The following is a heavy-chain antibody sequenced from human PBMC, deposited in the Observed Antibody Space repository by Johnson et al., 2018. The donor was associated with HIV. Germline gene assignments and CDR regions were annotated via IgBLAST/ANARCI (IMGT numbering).Heavy chain of an antibody. CDR1: GFTFSRYD. CDR2: IGTAGDT. CDR3: ARETGTHAFDI. Sequence: QLVESGGGLVQPGGSLRLSCAASGFTFSRYDMHWVRQATGKGLEWVSGIGTAGDTYYPGSVKGRFTISRENAKNSLYLQMNNLRAGDTAVYYCARETGTHAFDIWGQGTMVTVSS. J-gene: IGHJ3*02. D-gene: IGHD1-1*01. V-gene: IGHV3-13*01.